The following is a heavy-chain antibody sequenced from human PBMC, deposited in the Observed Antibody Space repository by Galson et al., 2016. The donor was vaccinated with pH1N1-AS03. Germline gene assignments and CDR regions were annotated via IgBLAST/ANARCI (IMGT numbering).Heavy chain of an antibody. V-gene: IGHV1-8*03. CDR3: ARGVVDCSGPACSGTLRFDP. CDR2: MNPDSGNT. D-gene: IGHD2-15*01. Sequence: SVKVSCKASGYTFTTYDINWVRQAPGQGLEWMGWMNPDSGNTGYAPSFQGRVTITRDPSISTAYKELSSLRSEDTAVYYCARGVVDCSGPACSGTLRFDPWGQGTLVTVSS. J-gene: IGHJ5*02. CDR1: GYTFTTYD.